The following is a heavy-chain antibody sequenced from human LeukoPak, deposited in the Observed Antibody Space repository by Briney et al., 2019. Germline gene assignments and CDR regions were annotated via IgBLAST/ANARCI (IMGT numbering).Heavy chain of an antibody. CDR2: ISAYNGNT. Sequence: ASVKVSCKASGYTFTDYYMHWVRQAPGQGLEWMGWISAYNGNTNYAQKLQGRVTMTTDTSTSTAYMELRSLRSDDTAVYYCARGRENIVLLPGTKRKSYYTDVWGKGTTVTVSS. CDR3: ARGRENIVLLPGTKRKSYYTDV. V-gene: IGHV1-18*04. J-gene: IGHJ6*03. CDR1: GYTFTDYY. D-gene: IGHD2/OR15-2a*01.